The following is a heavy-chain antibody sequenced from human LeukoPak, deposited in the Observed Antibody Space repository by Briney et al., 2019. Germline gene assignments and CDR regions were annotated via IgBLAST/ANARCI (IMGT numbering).Heavy chain of an antibody. Sequence: ASVKVSCKASGYTFTSYDINWVRQATGQGLEWMGWMNPNSGNTGYAQKFQGRVTMTRNTSISTAYMELSSLRSEDTAVYYCARVSWPWYYYDSSGYPRFDPWGQGTLVTVSS. CDR1: GYTFTSYD. J-gene: IGHJ5*02. V-gene: IGHV1-8*01. CDR2: MNPNSGNT. CDR3: ARVSWPWYYYDSSGYPRFDP. D-gene: IGHD3-22*01.